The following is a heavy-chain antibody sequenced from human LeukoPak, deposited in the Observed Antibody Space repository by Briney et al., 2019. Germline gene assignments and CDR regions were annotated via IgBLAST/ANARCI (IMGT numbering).Heavy chain of an antibody. CDR3: ARGHCSSTSCYDWFDP. Sequence: PSETLSLTCAVYGGSFSGYYWSWIRQPPGKGLEWIGEINRSGSTNYNPSLKSRVTISVDTSKNQFSLKLSSVTAADTAVYYCARGHCSSTSCYDWFDPWGQGTLVTVSS. CDR2: INRSGST. J-gene: IGHJ5*02. CDR1: GGSFSGYY. D-gene: IGHD2-2*01. V-gene: IGHV4-34*01.